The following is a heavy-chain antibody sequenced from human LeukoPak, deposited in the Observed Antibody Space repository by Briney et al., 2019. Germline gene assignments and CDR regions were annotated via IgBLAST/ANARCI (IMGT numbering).Heavy chain of an antibody. Sequence: SLRLSCAASGFTFSSYAMHWVRQAPGKGLEWVAVISYDGSNKYYADSVKGRFTISRDNSKNTLYLQMNSLRAEDTAVYYCAKDGGSYCDYWGQGTLVTVSS. CDR3: AKDGGSYCDY. V-gene: IGHV3-30*04. D-gene: IGHD1-26*01. CDR1: GFTFSSYA. J-gene: IGHJ4*02. CDR2: ISYDGSNK.